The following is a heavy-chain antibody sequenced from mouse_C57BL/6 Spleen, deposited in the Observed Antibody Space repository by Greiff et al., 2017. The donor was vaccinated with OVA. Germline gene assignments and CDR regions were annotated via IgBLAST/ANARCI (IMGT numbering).Heavy chain of an antibody. Sequence: EVHLVESGGGLVQPGGSLKLSCAASGFTFSDYYMYWVRQTPEKRLEWVAYISNGGGSTYYPDTVKGRFTISRDNAKNTLYLQMSRLKSEDTAMYYCARIYYGNYGAMDYWGQGTSVTVSS. CDR2: ISNGGGST. D-gene: IGHD2-1*01. V-gene: IGHV5-12*01. CDR3: ARIYYGNYGAMDY. J-gene: IGHJ4*01. CDR1: GFTFSDYY.